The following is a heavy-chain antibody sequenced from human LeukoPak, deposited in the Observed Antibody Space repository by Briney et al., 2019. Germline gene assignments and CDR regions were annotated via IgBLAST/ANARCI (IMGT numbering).Heavy chain of an antibody. D-gene: IGHD5-18*01. CDR2: ISSSSSTI. Sequence: GGSLRLSCVASGFTFSSYSVNWVRQAPGKGLEWVSYISSSSSTIYYADSVKGRFTISRDNAKNSLYLQMNSLRAEDTAVCYCARDRGYNYGYGMDVWGHGTTVTVSS. J-gene: IGHJ6*02. V-gene: IGHV3-48*01. CDR1: GFTFSSYS. CDR3: ARDRGYNYGYGMDV.